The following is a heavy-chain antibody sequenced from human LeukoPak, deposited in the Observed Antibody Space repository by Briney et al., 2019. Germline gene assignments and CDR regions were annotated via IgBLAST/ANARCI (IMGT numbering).Heavy chain of an antibody. D-gene: IGHD1-26*01. CDR2: IYTSGST. CDR1: GGSISSGSYY. V-gene: IGHV4-61*02. J-gene: IGHJ3*02. CDR3: ARVYVWELPPYDAFDI. Sequence: SETLSLTCTVSGGSISSGSYYWSWIRQPAGKGLEWIGRIYTSGSTNYNPSLKSRVTISVDTSKNQFSLKLSSVTAADTAVYYYARVYVWELPPYDAFDIWGQGTMVTVSS.